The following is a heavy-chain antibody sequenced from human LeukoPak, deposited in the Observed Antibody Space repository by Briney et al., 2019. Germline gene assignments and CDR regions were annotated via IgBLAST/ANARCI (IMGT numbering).Heavy chain of an antibody. D-gene: IGHD1-7*01. Sequence: ASVKVSCKASGYTFTGYYMHWVRQAPGQGLEWMGWINPNSGGTNYAQKFQGRVTMTRDTSISTAYMELSRLRSDDTAVYYCARVPWNYVSYFDYWGQGTLVTVSS. CDR1: GYTFTGYY. CDR2: INPNSGGT. J-gene: IGHJ4*02. V-gene: IGHV1-2*02. CDR3: ARVPWNYVSYFDY.